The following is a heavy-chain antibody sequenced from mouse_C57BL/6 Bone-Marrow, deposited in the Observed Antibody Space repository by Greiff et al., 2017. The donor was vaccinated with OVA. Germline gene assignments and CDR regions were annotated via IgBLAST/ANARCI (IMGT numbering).Heavy chain of an antibody. CDR3: TSDYGSSYRFAY. Sequence: EVQRVESGEGLVKPGGSLKLSCAASGFTFSSYAMSWVRQTPEKRLEWVAYISSGGDYIYYADTVKGRFTISRDNARNTLYLQMSSLKSEDTAMYYCTSDYGSSYRFAYWGQGTLVTVSA. D-gene: IGHD1-1*01. V-gene: IGHV5-9-1*02. CDR2: ISSGGDYI. J-gene: IGHJ3*01. CDR1: GFTFSSYA.